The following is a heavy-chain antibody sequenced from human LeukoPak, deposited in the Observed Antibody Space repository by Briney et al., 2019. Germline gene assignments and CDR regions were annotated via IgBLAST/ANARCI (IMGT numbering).Heavy chain of an antibody. V-gene: IGHV3-21*01. J-gene: IGHJ3*02. D-gene: IGHD3-16*01. CDR1: GFTFSSYS. CDR3: ARALITFGAFDI. Sequence: GGSLRLSCAASGFTFSSYSMNWVRQAPGKGLEWVSSISSSSSYIYYADSVKGRFTISRDNAKNSLCLQMNSLRAEDTAVYYCARALITFGAFDIWGQGTMVTVSS. CDR2: ISSSSSYI.